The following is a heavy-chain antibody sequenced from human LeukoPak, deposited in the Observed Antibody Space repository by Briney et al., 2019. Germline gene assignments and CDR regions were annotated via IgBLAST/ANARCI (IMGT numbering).Heavy chain of an antibody. CDR3: ARGRRITMVRGALSLPFDY. V-gene: IGHV4-34*01. CDR1: GGSFSDYY. J-gene: IGHJ4*02. D-gene: IGHD3-10*01. CDR2: ISHSGSA. Sequence: SETLSLTCAVYGGSFSDYYWNWIRQPPGKGLEWVGEISHSGSATYSPSLKSRLTISVDKSKNQFSLKLSSVTAADTAVYYCARGRRITMVRGALSLPFDYWGQGTLVTVSS.